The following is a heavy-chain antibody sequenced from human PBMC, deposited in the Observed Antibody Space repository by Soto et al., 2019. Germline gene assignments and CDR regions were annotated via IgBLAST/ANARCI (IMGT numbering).Heavy chain of an antibody. CDR1: GGSISGYY. CDR2: IYSSGST. V-gene: IGHV4-59*08. J-gene: IGHJ4*02. CDR3: VGQRRDFDY. Sequence: QVQLQESGPGLVKPSETLSLTCTVSGGSISGYYWSWIRQPPGKGLQWIGYIYSSGSTNYNPPLKRRVTISVDTCKNQFSLTLSSVTAADTVVYFCVGQRRDFDYWGQGSLVTVSS.